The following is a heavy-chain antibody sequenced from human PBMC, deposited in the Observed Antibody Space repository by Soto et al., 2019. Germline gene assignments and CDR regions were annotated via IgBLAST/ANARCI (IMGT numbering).Heavy chain of an antibody. D-gene: IGHD2-15*01. CDR1: GFTFSNYW. J-gene: IGHJ5*02. Sequence: PGGSLRLSCTASGFTFSNYWMSWVRQAPGKGLEWVANIGQDGSQRNYVDSVKGRFTISRDNAENSLYLQMNSLRAEDTAIYYCASARPIGPWGQGTLVTV. CDR3: ASARPIGP. CDR2: IGQDGSQR. V-gene: IGHV3-7*01.